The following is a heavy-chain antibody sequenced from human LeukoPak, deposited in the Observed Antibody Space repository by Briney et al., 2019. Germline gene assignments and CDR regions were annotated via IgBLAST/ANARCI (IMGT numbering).Heavy chain of an antibody. CDR1: GFTFGSYE. J-gene: IGHJ4*02. D-gene: IGHD6-19*01. Sequence: QPGGSLRLSCAASGFTFGSYEMTWVRQAPGKGLEWVSYISSRGTTIYYADSVKGRFTISRDNAKNSLYLQMNSLRAEDTAVYYCARALNSGWYYFDYWGQGTLVTVSS. CDR2: ISSRGTTI. CDR3: ARALNSGWYYFDY. V-gene: IGHV3-48*03.